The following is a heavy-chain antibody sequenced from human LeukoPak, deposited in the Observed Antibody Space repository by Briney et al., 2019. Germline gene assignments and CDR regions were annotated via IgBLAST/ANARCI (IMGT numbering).Heavy chain of an antibody. CDR3: AKATIFGVVIIGFDY. J-gene: IGHJ4*02. CDR2: ISGSGGST. Sequence: GGSLRLSCAASGFTFSSYAMSWVRQAPGKGLEWVSAISGSGGSTYYADSVKGRFTISRDNSKNTLYLQMNSLRAEDTAVYYCAKATIFGVVIIGFDYWGQGTLVTVSS. CDR1: GFTFSSYA. D-gene: IGHD3-3*01. V-gene: IGHV3-23*01.